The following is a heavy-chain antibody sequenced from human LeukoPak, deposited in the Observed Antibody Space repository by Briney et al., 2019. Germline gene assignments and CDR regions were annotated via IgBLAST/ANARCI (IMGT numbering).Heavy chain of an antibody. CDR2: IYSGGST. CDR3: ARDLRGCSNGACYYHYGMDV. D-gene: IGHD2-8*01. J-gene: IGHJ6*02. CDR1: GFTFSSYG. V-gene: IGHV3-53*01. Sequence: GGSLRLSCAASGFTFSSYGMHWVRQAPGKGLEWVAVIYSGGSTYYADSVKGRFTISRDESKNTLYLQMNSLRAEDTAVYFCARDLRGCSNGACYYHYGMDVWGQGTTVTVSS.